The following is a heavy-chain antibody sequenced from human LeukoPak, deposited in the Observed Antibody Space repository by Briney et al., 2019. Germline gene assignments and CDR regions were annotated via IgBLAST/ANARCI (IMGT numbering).Heavy chain of an antibody. D-gene: IGHD2-2*01. CDR3: AKLLGSTSFHNAFDI. CDR1: GFTFDDYA. J-gene: IGHJ3*02. CDR2: ISWNSGSI. Sequence: GGSLRLSCAASGFTFDDYAMHWVRQAPGKGLEWVSGISWNSGSIGYADSVKGRFTISRDNAKNSLYLQMNSLRAEDTALYYCAKLLGSTSFHNAFDIWGQGTMVTVSS. V-gene: IGHV3-9*01.